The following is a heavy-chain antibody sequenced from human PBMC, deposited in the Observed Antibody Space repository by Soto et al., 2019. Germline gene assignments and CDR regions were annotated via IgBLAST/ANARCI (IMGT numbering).Heavy chain of an antibody. Sequence: SETLSLTCTVSGGSISSSSYYWGWIRQPPGKGLEWIGSIYYSGSTYYHPSLKSRVTISVDTSKTQFSLKLSSVTAADTAVYYCARHVPTREYYDSWEFDYWGQGTLVTVS. CDR3: ARHVPTREYYDSWEFDY. D-gene: IGHD3-22*01. CDR2: IYYSGST. CDR1: GGSISSSSYY. V-gene: IGHV4-39*01. J-gene: IGHJ4*02.